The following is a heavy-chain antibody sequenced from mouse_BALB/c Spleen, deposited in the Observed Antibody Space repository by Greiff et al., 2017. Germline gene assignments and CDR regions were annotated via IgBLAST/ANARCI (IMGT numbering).Heavy chain of an antibody. J-gene: IGHJ2*01. CDR3: ARQGYDDGGPFDY. Sequence: VQLQQTGPELVKPGASVKISCKASGYSFTDYIMLWVKQSHGKSLEWIGNINPYYGSTSYNLKFKGKATLTVDKSSSTAYMQLNSLTSEDSAVYYCARQGYDDGGPFDYWGQGTTLTVSS. V-gene: IGHV1-39*01. CDR1: GYSFTDYI. CDR2: INPYYGST. D-gene: IGHD2-14*01.